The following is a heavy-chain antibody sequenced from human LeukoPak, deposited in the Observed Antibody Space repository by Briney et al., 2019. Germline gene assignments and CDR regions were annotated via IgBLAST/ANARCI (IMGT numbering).Heavy chain of an antibody. Sequence: PGGSLLLSCAASGFTFIDYYMNWIRQAQGKGLEWVSYISSSGSTIYYADSVKGRFTISRDNAKNSLYLQMNSLRAEDTAVYYCARDRGAYYDAFDMWGQGTMVTVSS. CDR1: GFTFIDYY. CDR2: ISSSGSTI. J-gene: IGHJ3*02. CDR3: ARDRGAYYDAFDM. V-gene: IGHV3-11*04. D-gene: IGHD1-26*01.